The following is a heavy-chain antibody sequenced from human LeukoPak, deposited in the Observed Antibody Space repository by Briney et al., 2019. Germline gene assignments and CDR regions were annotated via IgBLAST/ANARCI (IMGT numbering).Heavy chain of an antibody. CDR2: MNPHSGNT. V-gene: IGHV1-8*01. CDR3: ARGLLHDFWSGYYH. CDR1: GYTFTSYD. J-gene: IGHJ5*02. D-gene: IGHD3-3*01. Sequence: ASVKVSCKASGYTFTSYDINWVRQAPGQGLEWMGWMNPHSGNTDYAQKFQGRVTMTRNTSISPAYMELSRLRSEGTAVYYCARGLLHDFWSGYYHWGQGTLVTVSS.